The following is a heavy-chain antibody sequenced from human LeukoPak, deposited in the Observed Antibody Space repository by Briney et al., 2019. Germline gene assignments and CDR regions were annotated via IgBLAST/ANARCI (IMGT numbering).Heavy chain of an antibody. Sequence: SVKVSCKAPGGTFSSYAISWVRQAPGQRLEWMGGIIPIFGTANYAQKFQGRVTITTDESTSTAYMELSSLRSEDTAVYYCARAPKFRGVIIQAEFDPWGQGTLVTVSS. J-gene: IGHJ5*02. CDR2: IIPIFGTA. D-gene: IGHD3-10*01. V-gene: IGHV1-69*05. CDR1: GGTFSSYA. CDR3: ARAPKFRGVIIQAEFDP.